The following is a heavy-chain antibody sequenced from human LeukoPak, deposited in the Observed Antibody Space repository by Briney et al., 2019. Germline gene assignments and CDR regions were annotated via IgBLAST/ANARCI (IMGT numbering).Heavy chain of an antibody. V-gene: IGHV4-34*01. D-gene: IGHD6-19*01. CDR1: GGSFSGYY. Sequence: SETLSLTCAVYGGSFSGYYWSWIRQPPGKGLEWIGEINHSGSTNYSPSLKSRVTISVDTSKNQFSLKLSSVTAADTAVYYCARGRGWFQKYFDYWGQGTLVTVSS. J-gene: IGHJ4*02. CDR3: ARGRGWFQKYFDY. CDR2: INHSGST.